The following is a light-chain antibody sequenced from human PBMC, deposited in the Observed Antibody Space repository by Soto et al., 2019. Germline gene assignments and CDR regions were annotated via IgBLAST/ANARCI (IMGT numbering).Light chain of an antibody. CDR3: AAWNDGLSGFV. Sequence: QSVLTQPPSTSRTPGQRVTISCSGSSSDIGSNAVYWYQQLPGTAPKLLIYRNNQRPSGVPDRFSGTKSGTSASLAISGLRSEDEADYYCAAWNDGLSGFVFGTGTKFTVL. CDR1: SSDIGSNA. J-gene: IGLJ1*01. V-gene: IGLV1-47*01. CDR2: RNN.